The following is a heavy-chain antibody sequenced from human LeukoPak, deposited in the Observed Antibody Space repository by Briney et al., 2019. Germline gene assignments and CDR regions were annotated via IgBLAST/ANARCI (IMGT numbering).Heavy chain of an antibody. V-gene: IGHV3-23*01. CDR3: AKDQKGARPIALWFDP. CDR1: GFTFSSYA. D-gene: IGHD1-26*01. CDR2: ISGSGGST. J-gene: IGHJ5*02. Sequence: TGGSLRLSCAASGFTFSSYAMSWVRQAPGKGLEWVSAISGSGGSTYYADSVKGRFTISRDNSKNTLYLQMNSLRAEDTAVYYCAKDQKGARPIALWFDPWGQGTLVTVSS.